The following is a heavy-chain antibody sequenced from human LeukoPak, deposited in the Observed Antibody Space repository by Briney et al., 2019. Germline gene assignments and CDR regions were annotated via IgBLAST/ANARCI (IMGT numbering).Heavy chain of an antibody. CDR2: IIPILGIA. Sequence: SVKVSCKASGGTFSGYTISWVQQAPGQGLEWMGRIIPILGIANYAQKLQGRVTITADKSTSTAYMELSSLRSEDTAVYYCARDPANGDYDDYWGQGTLVTVSS. CDR1: GGTFSGYT. CDR3: ARDPANGDYDDY. J-gene: IGHJ4*02. D-gene: IGHD4-17*01. V-gene: IGHV1-69*04.